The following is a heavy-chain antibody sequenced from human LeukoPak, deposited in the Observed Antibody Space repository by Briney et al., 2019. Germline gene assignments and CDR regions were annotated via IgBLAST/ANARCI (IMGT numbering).Heavy chain of an antibody. Sequence: GASVKVSCKASGYTFTGYYMHWVRQAPGQGLEWMGWINPNSGGTNYAQKFQGRVTMTRDTSISTAYMELSRLRSDDTAVYYCARDFGLIQLWLGFDYWGQGTLVTVSS. CDR3: ARDFGLIQLWLGFDY. D-gene: IGHD5-18*01. CDR1: GYTFTGYY. J-gene: IGHJ4*02. CDR2: INPNSGGT. V-gene: IGHV1-2*02.